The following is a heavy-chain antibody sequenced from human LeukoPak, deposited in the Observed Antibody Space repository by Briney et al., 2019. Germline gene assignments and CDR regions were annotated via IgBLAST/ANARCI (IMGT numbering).Heavy chain of an antibody. D-gene: IGHD3-22*01. V-gene: IGHV3-33*01. Sequence: AGGSLRLSCAASGFSLSTSGMHWVRQAPGKGLEWVAVIWADGRTRDYADSVKGRFTISRDYSENTLYLQMDSLRAEDTAVYYCARDTGNYYYDSSGYAFDYWGQGTLVTVSS. CDR1: GFSLSTSG. CDR3: ARDTGNYYYDSSGYAFDY. J-gene: IGHJ4*02. CDR2: IWADGRTR.